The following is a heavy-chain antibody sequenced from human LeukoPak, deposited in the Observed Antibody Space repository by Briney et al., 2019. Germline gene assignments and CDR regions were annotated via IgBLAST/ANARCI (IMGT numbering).Heavy chain of an antibody. V-gene: IGHV4-59*01. CDR3: ARGLVLATDDAFDI. J-gene: IGHJ3*02. Sequence: SETLSLTCSVSGASSRSYFWSWIRQSPGKGLEWIGYVYDNDISNFNPSLESRVTILVHRSKSQFSLKLRSVTAADTAVYYCARGLVLATDDAFDIWGPGTMVTVSS. D-gene: IGHD5-12*01. CDR2: VYDNDIS. CDR1: GASSRSYF.